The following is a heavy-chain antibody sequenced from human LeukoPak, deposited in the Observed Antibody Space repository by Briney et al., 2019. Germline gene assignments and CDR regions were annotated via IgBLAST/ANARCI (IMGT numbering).Heavy chain of an antibody. CDR3: AKGSRGYTDYYFDY. Sequence: PGGSLRLSCAASGSSLSIYDMVWVRQAPGKGLELVSTISGSGASTFYADSVRDRFITSKDIPSNTVYLQMNSLRAEDTAVYYCAKGSRGYTDYYFDYWGQGTLVTVSS. J-gene: IGHJ4*02. D-gene: IGHD2-2*02. V-gene: IGHV3-23*01. CDR1: GSSLSIYD. CDR2: ISGSGAST.